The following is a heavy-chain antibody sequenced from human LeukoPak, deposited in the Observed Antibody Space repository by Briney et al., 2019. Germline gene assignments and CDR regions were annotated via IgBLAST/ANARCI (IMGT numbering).Heavy chain of an antibody. D-gene: IGHD3-10*01. CDR2: ISSGGSTI. V-gene: IGHV3-11*01. CDR1: GFTFSDYY. Sequence: GGSLRLSCAASGFTFSDYYMSWIRQAPGKGLEWVSYISSGGSTIYYADSVKGRFTISRDNAKNSLYLQMNSLRAEDTAVYYCATEEGSGSYRYYWGQGTLVTVSS. J-gene: IGHJ4*02. CDR3: ATEEGSGSYRYY.